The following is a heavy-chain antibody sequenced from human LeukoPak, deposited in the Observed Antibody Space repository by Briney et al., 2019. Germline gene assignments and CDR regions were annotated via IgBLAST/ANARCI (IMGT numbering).Heavy chain of an antibody. CDR1: GYSFTSYW. Sequence: GESLKISCKGSGYSFTSYWISWVRQMPGKGLEWMGRIDPSDSYTNYSPSFQGHVTISADKSISTAYLQWSSLKAPDTAMYYCARLVVAATPAEYYFDCWGQGTLVTVSS. J-gene: IGHJ4*02. D-gene: IGHD2-15*01. V-gene: IGHV5-10-1*01. CDR3: ARLVVAATPAEYYFDC. CDR2: IDPSDSYT.